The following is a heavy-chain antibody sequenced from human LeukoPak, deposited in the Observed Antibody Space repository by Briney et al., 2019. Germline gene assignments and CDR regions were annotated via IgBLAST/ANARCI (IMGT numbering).Heavy chain of an antibody. CDR1: GYTFTSYY. V-gene: IGHV1-46*01. Sequence: GASVKVSCKASGYTFTSYYMHWVRQAPGQGLEWMGIINPSGGGTSYAQKLQGRVTMTRDMSTSTVYMELSSLRSEDTAVYYCARDLYCSGGSCYPDYWGQGTLVTVSS. CDR2: INPSGGGT. J-gene: IGHJ4*02. CDR3: ARDLYCSGGSCYPDY. D-gene: IGHD2-15*01.